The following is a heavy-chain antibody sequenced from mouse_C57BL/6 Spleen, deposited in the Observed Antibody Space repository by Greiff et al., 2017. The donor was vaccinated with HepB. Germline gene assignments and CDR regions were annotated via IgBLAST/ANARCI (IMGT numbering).Heavy chain of an antibody. CDR2: ISYDGSN. CDR3: ARDRYYYGSSWGY. J-gene: IGHJ2*01. D-gene: IGHD1-1*01. Sequence: EVQVVESGPGLVKPSQSLSLTCSVTGYSITSGYYWNWIRQFPGNKLEWMGYISYDGSNNYNPSLKNRISITRDTSKNQFFLKLNSVTTEDTATYYCARDRYYYGSSWGYWGQGTTLTVSS. CDR1: GYSITSGYY. V-gene: IGHV3-6*01.